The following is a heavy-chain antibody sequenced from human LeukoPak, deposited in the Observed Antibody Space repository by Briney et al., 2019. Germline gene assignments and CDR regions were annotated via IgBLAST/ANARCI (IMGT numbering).Heavy chain of an antibody. J-gene: IGHJ2*01. V-gene: IGHV4-4*07. CDR2: IYSSGST. Sequence: SETLSLTCTVSGGSISSYYRSWIRQPAGKGLEWIGRIYSSGSTNYNPSLKSRVTMSVDTSKNQFSLKLSSVTAADTAVYYCARGQYHLLYWYFDLWGRGTLVTVSS. CDR3: ARGQYHLLYWYFDL. CDR1: GGSISSYY. D-gene: IGHD2-2*01.